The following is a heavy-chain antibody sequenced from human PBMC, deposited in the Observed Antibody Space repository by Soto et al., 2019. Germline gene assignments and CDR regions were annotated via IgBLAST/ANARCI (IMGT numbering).Heavy chain of an antibody. CDR3: ARDGDDSHPPDPFDH. D-gene: IGHD3-22*01. CDR1: GFAFSNYA. CDR2: ISGRGDST. V-gene: IGHV3-23*01. Sequence: EVQLLESGGGLVQPGGSLRLSCAASGFAFSNYAMTWVRLAPGRGLEWVSTISGRGDSTYYADSARGRLIISRDNSKNTLYLQMSNLRAEDTAVYYCARDGDDSHPPDPFDHWGQGAQVTVSS. J-gene: IGHJ4*02.